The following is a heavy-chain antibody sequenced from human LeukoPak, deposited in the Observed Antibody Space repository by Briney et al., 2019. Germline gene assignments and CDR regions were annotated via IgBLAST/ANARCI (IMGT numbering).Heavy chain of an antibody. CDR2: IYYSGST. CDR3: ARQIRITMVRGVAGY. Sequence: KASETLSLTCTVSGGSISSYYWSWIRQPPGKGLEWIGYIYYSGSTYYNPSLKSRVTISVDTSKNQFSLKLSSVTAADTAVYYCARQIRITMVRGVAGYWGQGTLVTVSS. D-gene: IGHD3-10*01. J-gene: IGHJ4*02. CDR1: GGSISSYY. V-gene: IGHV4-59*08.